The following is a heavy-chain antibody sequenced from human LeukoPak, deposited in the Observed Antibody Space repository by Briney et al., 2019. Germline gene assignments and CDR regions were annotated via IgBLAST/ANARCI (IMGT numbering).Heavy chain of an antibody. J-gene: IGHJ1*01. V-gene: IGHV1-69*05. Sequence: GSSVKVSCKASGGTFSSYAISWLRQAPGQGLEWMGGIIPIFGTANYAQKFQGRVTITTDESTSTAYMELSSLRSEDTAVYYCARWKPGGKIHAEYFQHWGQGTLVTVSS. D-gene: IGHD5-18*01. CDR3: ARWKPGGKIHAEYFQH. CDR1: GGTFSSYA. CDR2: IIPIFGTA.